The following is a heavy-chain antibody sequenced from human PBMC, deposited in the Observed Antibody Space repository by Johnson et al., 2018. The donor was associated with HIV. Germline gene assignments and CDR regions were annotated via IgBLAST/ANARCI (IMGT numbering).Heavy chain of an antibody. D-gene: IGHD1-26*01. V-gene: IGHV3-30-3*01. CDR1: GFTFSYYA. Sequence: QVQLVESGGGVVQPGTSLRLSCAASGFTFSYYAIFWVRQAPGKGLEWVAVISHDGSNKYYADSVKGRFTISRDNSKNTLYLQMNSLRAEDTAVYYCARDQTNSGSYSTYAFDIWGQGTVVTVSS. CDR3: ARDQTNSGSYSTYAFDI. J-gene: IGHJ3*02. CDR2: ISHDGSNK.